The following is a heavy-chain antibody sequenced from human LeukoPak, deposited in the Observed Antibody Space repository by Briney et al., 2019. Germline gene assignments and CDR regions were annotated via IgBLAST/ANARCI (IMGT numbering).Heavy chain of an antibody. CDR2: ISSNGGST. V-gene: IGHV3-64*01. D-gene: IGHD3-9*01. CDR1: GFTFSSYA. CDR3: ASGSMTGYWY. Sequence: GGSPRLSCAASGFTFSSYAMHWVRQAPGKGLEYVSAISSNGGSTYYANSVKGRFTISRDNSKNTLYLQMGSLRAEDMAVYYCASGSMTGYWYWGQGTLVTVSS. J-gene: IGHJ4*02.